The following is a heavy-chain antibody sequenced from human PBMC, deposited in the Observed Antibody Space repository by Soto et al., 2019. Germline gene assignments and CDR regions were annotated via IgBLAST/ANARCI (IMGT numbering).Heavy chain of an antibody. CDR1: GFTFSSYG. V-gene: IGHV3-30*18. CDR3: AKDRGRPDAFNI. Sequence: AGGSLRLSCAASGFTFSSYGMHWVRQAPGKGLEWVAVISYDGSNKYYADSVKGRFTISRDNSKNTLYLQMNSLRAEDTAVYYCAKDRGRPDAFNIWGQGTMVTVSS. D-gene: IGHD3-10*01. CDR2: ISYDGSNK. J-gene: IGHJ3*02.